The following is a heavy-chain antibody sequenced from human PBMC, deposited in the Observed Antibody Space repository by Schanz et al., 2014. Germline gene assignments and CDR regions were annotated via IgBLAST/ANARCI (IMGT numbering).Heavy chain of an antibody. CDR2: ITAYNGDT. CDR1: GGTFSSYT. J-gene: IGHJ6*03. D-gene: IGHD6-19*01. CDR3: ARLGTGMAVAGSVIDSYYYYMDV. V-gene: IGHV1-18*01. Sequence: QLQLVQSGAEVKKPGSSVKVSCKLSGGTFSSYTISWMRQAPGQGLEWMGWITAYNGDTNYALKLQGRVTMTTDTSTGTAYMELSSLRSEDTAVYYCARLGTGMAVAGSVIDSYYYYMDVWGEGTTXTVSS.